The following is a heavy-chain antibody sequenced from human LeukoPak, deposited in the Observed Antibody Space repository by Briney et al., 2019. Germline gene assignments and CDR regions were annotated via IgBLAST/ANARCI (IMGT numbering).Heavy chain of an antibody. V-gene: IGHV4-59*01. J-gene: IGHJ4*02. Sequence: SETLSLTCTVSGGPISSYHWSWIRQPPGKGLEWIGYIYYSGSTNYNPSLKSRVTISVDTSNNQFSLKLSSVTAADTAVYYCARLGRITMVRGVYYFDFWGQGTLVTVSS. D-gene: IGHD3-10*01. CDR1: GGPISSYH. CDR2: IYYSGST. CDR3: ARLGRITMVRGVYYFDF.